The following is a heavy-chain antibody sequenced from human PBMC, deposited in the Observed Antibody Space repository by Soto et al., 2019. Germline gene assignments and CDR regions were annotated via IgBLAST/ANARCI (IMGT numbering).Heavy chain of an antibody. Sequence: VGSLRLSCASSVFTFSSYTMHCVRHSPGKGLEWVAVISYDGNTIYYADSVKGRFTISRDNSNNTLYLQMNSLGVEDTAVYYCATRIIRDGTAWIEPWGQGALVSVSS. J-gene: IGHJ5*02. CDR3: ATRIIRDGTAWIEP. V-gene: IGHV3-30-3*01. D-gene: IGHD2-21*02. CDR2: ISYDGNTI. CDR1: VFTFSSYT.